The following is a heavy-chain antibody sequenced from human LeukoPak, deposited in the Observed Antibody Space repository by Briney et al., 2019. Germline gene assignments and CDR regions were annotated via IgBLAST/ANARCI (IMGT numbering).Heavy chain of an antibody. Sequence: GGSLRLSCAASGFTFSGYWMHWVRQAPGMGLVWVSRITSDGISTSYADSVKGRFTISRDNAKNTLYLQMISLRAEDTAVYYCARDTGWYFDLWGRGTLVTVSS. CDR2: ITSDGIST. CDR3: ARDTGWYFDL. V-gene: IGHV3-74*01. CDR1: GFTFSGYW. D-gene: IGHD4-17*01. J-gene: IGHJ2*01.